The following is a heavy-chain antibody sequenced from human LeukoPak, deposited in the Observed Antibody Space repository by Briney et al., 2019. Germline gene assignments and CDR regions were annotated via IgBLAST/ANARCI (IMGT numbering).Heavy chain of an antibody. J-gene: IGHJ4*02. CDR1: GYSFTNYW. V-gene: IGHV5-51*01. Sequence: GESLKISCKGSGYSFTNYWIGWVRQMPGKGLEWMGIVYPGDSDTKYSPSFQGQVTMSADRSVSAAYLQWSSLKASDTAIYYCARRYSGSHQRDFYLDFWGQGTLVTVSS. CDR2: VYPGDSDT. D-gene: IGHD1-26*01. CDR3: ARRYSGSHQRDFYLDF.